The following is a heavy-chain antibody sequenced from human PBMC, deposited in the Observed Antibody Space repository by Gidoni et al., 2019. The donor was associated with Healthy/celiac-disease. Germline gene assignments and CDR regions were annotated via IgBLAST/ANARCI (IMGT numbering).Heavy chain of an antibody. V-gene: IGHV4-59*01. Sequence: QVQLQESGPGLAKPSETLSPTCTVSGGSISSYYWSWIRQPPGKGLEWIGYIYYSGSTNYNPSLKSRVTISVDTSKNQFSLKLSSVTAADTAVYYCAGSSGSYPGMDYWGQGTLVTVSS. D-gene: IGHD3-10*01. CDR1: GGSISSYY. J-gene: IGHJ4*02. CDR2: IYYSGST. CDR3: AGSSGSYPGMDY.